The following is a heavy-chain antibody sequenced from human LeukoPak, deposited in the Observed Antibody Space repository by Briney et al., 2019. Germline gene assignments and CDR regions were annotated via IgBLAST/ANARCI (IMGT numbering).Heavy chain of an antibody. CDR2: IYPGDSDT. D-gene: IGHD3-22*01. CDR1: GYSFTSYW. Sequence: GESLKISCKGSGYSFTSYWIGWVRQMPGKGLEWMGIIYPGDSDTRYSPSFQGQVTISADKSISTAYLQWSSLKASDTAMYYCARHGAYYSDSSGYYPDYWGQGTLVTVSS. J-gene: IGHJ4*02. CDR3: ARHGAYYSDSSGYYPDY. V-gene: IGHV5-51*01.